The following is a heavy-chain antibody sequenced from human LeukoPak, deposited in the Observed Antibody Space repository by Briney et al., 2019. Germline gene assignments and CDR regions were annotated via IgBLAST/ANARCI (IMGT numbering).Heavy chain of an antibody. J-gene: IGHJ3*02. D-gene: IGHD3-3*01. V-gene: IGHV3-7*01. CDR1: GFTFSKYW. CDR2: IKQDGSER. CDR3: ASGAYYDFWSGYFSFGAFDI. Sequence: PGGSLRLSCAASGFTFSKYWMSWVRQAPGKGLEWVADIKQDGSERNYVDSVKGRFTISRDNAHNSLYLQMNNLRAEDTAVYYCASGAYYDFWSGYFSFGAFDIWGQGTMVTVSS.